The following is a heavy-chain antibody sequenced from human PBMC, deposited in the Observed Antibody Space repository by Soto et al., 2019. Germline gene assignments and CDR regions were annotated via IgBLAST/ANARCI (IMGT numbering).Heavy chain of an antibody. CDR1: EVTFSSSA. J-gene: IGHJ4*02. V-gene: IGHV1-69*13. CDR3: ARGPRDYDILTRYYPNDYIEY. CDR2: ISPILGTA. Sequence: SVKGSCKASEVTFSSSAISWVRQAPGQGLEWMGGISPILGTATHAQKFQGRLTITADEPTSTAYKELSSLRTEDTAVSYRARGPRDYDILTRYYPNDYIEYWGQGPLVTDSS. D-gene: IGHD3-9*01.